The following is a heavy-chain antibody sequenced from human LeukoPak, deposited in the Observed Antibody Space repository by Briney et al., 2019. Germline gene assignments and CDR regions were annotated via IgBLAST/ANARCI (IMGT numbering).Heavy chain of an antibody. J-gene: IGHJ4*02. CDR2: IYYSGST. V-gene: IGHV4-59*01. CDR3: ARYDWNDRRFDY. D-gene: IGHD1-1*01. CDR1: GGSISSYY. Sequence: PSETLSLTCTVSGGSISSYYWSWIRQPPGKGLEWIGYIYYSGSTNYNPSLKSRVTISVDTSKNQFSLKLSSVTAADTAVYYCARYDWNDRRFDYWGQGTLVTVSS.